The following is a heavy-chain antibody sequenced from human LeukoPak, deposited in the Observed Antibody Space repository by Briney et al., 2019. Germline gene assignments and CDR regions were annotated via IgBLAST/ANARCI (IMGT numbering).Heavy chain of an antibody. CDR3: AVRQQWLGVDY. Sequence: SETLSLTCAVYGGSFSGYYWSWIRQPPGKGLEWIGEINHSGSTNYNPSLKSRVTISVDTSKNQFSLKLSSATAADTAVYYCAVRQQWLGVDYWGQGTLVTVSS. CDR1: GGSFSGYY. D-gene: IGHD6-19*01. J-gene: IGHJ4*02. V-gene: IGHV4-34*01. CDR2: INHSGST.